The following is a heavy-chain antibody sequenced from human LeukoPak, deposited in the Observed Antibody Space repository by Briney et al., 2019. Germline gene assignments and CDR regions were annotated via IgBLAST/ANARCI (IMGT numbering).Heavy chain of an antibody. CDR3: AKGARVKSGWYYFDY. CDR2: IYSGGST. D-gene: IGHD6-19*01. CDR1: GFTVSSNY. V-gene: IGHV3-66*02. Sequence: GGSLRLSCAASGFTVSSNYMSWVRQAPGKGLEWVSVIYSGGSTYYADSVKGRFTISRDNSKNTLYLQMNSLRAEDTAVYYCAKGARVKSGWYYFDYWGQGTLVTVSS. J-gene: IGHJ4*02.